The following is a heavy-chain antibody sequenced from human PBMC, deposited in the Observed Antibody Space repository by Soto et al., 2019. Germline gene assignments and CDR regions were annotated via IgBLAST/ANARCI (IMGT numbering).Heavy chain of an antibody. CDR2: IYYRGNT. CDR1: GGSISSGSYY. J-gene: IGHJ4*02. D-gene: IGHD6-13*01. CDR3: ARERGRAAAGTLNYFDY. V-gene: IGHV4-39*07. Sequence: QLQLQESGPGLVKPSETLSLTCTVSGGSISSGSYYWGWIRQSPGKGLEWIGSIYYRGNTYYNPSLKSRVTISVDTSKNQFSLKLSSVTAADTAVYYCARERGRAAAGTLNYFDYWGQGTLVTVSS.